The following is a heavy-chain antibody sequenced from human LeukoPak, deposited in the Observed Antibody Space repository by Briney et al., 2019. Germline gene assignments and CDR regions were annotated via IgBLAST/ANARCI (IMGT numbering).Heavy chain of an antibody. V-gene: IGHV1-3*02. Sequence: SVKVSCKASGYTFATYAMHWVRQAPGQRLEWMGWSNAGNGNTKYSQEFQGRVTITRDTSASTAYMELSSLRSEDMAVYYCVREAPFGAFDIWGQGTMVTVSS. CDR1: GYTFATYA. CDR3: VREAPFGAFDI. CDR2: SNAGNGNT. D-gene: IGHD2/OR15-2a*01. J-gene: IGHJ3*02.